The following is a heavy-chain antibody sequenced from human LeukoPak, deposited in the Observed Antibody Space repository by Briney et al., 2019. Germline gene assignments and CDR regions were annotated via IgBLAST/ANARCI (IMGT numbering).Heavy chain of an antibody. Sequence: GGSLRLSCAASGFTFSSYAMHWVRQAPGKGLEWVAVISYDGSNKYYADSVKGRFTISRDNSKNTLYLQMNSLRAEDTAVYYCARSYDSSGYYYRDFDYWGQGTLVTVSS. CDR3: ARSYDSSGYYYRDFDY. V-gene: IGHV3-30*01. CDR2: ISYDGSNK. J-gene: IGHJ4*02. CDR1: GFTFSSYA. D-gene: IGHD3-22*01.